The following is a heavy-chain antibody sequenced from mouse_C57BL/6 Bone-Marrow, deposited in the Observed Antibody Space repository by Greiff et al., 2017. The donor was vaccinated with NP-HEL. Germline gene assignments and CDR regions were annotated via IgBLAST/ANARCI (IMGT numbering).Heavy chain of an antibody. J-gene: IGHJ3*01. V-gene: IGHV14-4*01. CDR2: IDPENGDT. CDR1: GFNIKDDY. CDR3: TTLPGFAY. Sequence: EVQLQQSGAELVRPGASVKLSCTASGFNIKDDYMHWVKQRPEQGLEWIGWIDPENGDTEYASKFQGKATITADPSSNTAYLQLSSLTSEDTAVYYCTTLPGFAYWGQGTLVTVSA.